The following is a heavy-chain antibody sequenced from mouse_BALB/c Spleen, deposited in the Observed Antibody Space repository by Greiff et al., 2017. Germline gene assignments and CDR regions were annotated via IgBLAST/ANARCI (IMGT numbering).Heavy chain of an antibody. J-gene: IGHJ4*01. CDR1: GYTFTSYW. V-gene: IGHV1S22*01. CDR2: IYPGSGST. CDR3: TRSPPSYYAMDY. Sequence: LQQPGSELVRPGASVKLSCKASGYTFTSYWMHWVKQRPGQGLEWIGNIYPGSGSTNYDEKFKSKATLTVDTSSSTAYMQLSSLTSEDSAVYYCTRSPPSYYAMDYWGQGTSVTVSS.